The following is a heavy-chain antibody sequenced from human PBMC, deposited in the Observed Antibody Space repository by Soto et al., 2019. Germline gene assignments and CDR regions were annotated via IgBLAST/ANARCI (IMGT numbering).Heavy chain of an antibody. CDR3: ATRYSSNWYGFFEY. Sequence: VEPLKISCPVSGYSFTNCWITWVRQMPGKGLECMGRIDPTDSYTNYSPSFQGHVTFSADKSISTAYLQCSSLKASDTAVDYCATRYSSNWYGFFEYVSQGTLVSVSS. V-gene: IGHV5-10-1*01. CDR2: IDPTDSYT. J-gene: IGHJ4*01. D-gene: IGHD6-13*01. CDR1: GYSFTNCW.